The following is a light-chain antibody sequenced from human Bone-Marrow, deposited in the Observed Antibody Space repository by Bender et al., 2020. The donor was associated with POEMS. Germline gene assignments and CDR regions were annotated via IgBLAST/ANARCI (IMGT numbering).Light chain of an antibody. CDR1: SSNIGTNP. CDR3: AAREDSLNGWV. CDR2: INN. V-gene: IGLV1-44*01. J-gene: IGLJ3*02. Sequence: QSVLTQPPSASGTPGQRVTISCSGSSSNIGTNPVNWYQQLPGTAPKLLIYINNQRPAGVPDRFSGSKSGTSAALAISGLQSEDEDDYYCAAREDSLNGWVFGGGTKLTVL.